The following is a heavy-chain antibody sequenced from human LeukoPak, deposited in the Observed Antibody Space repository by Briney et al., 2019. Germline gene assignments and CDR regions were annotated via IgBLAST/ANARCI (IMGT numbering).Heavy chain of an antibody. D-gene: IGHD1-1*01. J-gene: IGHJ4*02. Sequence: GGSLRLSCAASGFTFSDYYMSWLRQVPGKGLEWVSSISSSSSYIYYADSVKGRFTISRDNAKNSLYLQMNSLRAEDTAVYYCARGSVRTGTTGYWGQGTLVTVSS. CDR1: GFTFSDYY. CDR2: ISSSSSYI. CDR3: ARGSVRTGTTGY. V-gene: IGHV3-11*06.